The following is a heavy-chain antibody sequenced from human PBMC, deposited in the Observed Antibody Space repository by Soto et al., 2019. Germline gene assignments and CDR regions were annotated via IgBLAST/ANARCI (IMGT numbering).Heavy chain of an antibody. CDR3: AHFTVNGDKFDY. V-gene: IGHV2-5*02. CDR1: GFSLSTSGVG. CDR2: IYWDDDK. Sequence: QITLKESGPPLVKPTQTLTLTCTFSGFSLSTSGVGVGWIRQPPGKALEWLALIYWDDDKRYSPSLKSRLTITKDTCKNQVVLTMTNMDPVDTATYYCAHFTVNGDKFDYWGQGTLVTVSS. J-gene: IGHJ4*02. D-gene: IGHD3-10*01.